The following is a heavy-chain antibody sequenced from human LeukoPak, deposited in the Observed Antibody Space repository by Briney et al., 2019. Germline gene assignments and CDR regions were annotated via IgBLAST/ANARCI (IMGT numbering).Heavy chain of an antibody. V-gene: IGHV1-3*04. J-gene: IGHJ4*02. D-gene: IGHD5-18*01. CDR2: INTGNGNT. CDR1: GNIFTSYP. CDR3: ARDRAMADY. Sequence: ASVKVSCKASGNIFTSYPIHWVRQAPGQRLEWMGWINTGNGNTKYSQRFEGRVTVTTDTSAAAAYMELSSLRSEDTAVYYCARDRAMADYWGQGTLVTVSS.